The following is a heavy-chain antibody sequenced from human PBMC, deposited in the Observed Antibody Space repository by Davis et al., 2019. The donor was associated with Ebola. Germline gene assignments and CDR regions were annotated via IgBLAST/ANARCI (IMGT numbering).Heavy chain of an antibody. CDR3: ARGPYGFMTTVTLDI. J-gene: IGHJ3*02. D-gene: IGHD4-17*01. CDR1: GGSFSGYY. CDR2: INHSGST. V-gene: IGHV4-34*01. Sequence: SETLSLTCAVYGGSFSGYYWSWIRQPPGKGLEWIGEINHSGSTNYNPSLKSRVTISVDTSKNQFSLKLSSVTAADTAVYYCARGPYGFMTTVTLDIWGQGTMVTVSS.